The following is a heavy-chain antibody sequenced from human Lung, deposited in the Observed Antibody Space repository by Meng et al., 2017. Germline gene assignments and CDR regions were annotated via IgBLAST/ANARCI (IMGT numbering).Heavy chain of an antibody. V-gene: IGHV4-34*01. CDR2: INHGGST. J-gene: IGHJ4*02. CDR1: GGSISGSY. Sequence: VELTLLGSRLVGPSENRALTFAVYGGSISGSYWSWIRQSPAKGLEWIGKINHGGSTNYNPSLESRVTISVDTPKNQFSLRLTSMTVADTAVYYCARERHSTIIRGVIDFWGQGALVTVSS. CDR3: ARERHSTIIRGVIDF. D-gene: IGHD3-10*01.